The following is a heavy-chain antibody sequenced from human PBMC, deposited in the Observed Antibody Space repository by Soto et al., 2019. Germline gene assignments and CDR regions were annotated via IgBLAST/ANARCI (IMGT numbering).Heavy chain of an antibody. CDR1: GGTFSSYT. CDR2: IIPILGIA. V-gene: IGHV1-69*02. Sequence: SLKVSCKASGGTFSSYTISWVRQAPGQGLEWMGRIIPILGIANYAQKFQGRVTITADKSTSTAYMELSSLRSEDTAVYYCASGGYNGEGTFGYWGQGTLVIVSS. J-gene: IGHJ4*02. D-gene: IGHD6-25*01. CDR3: ASGGYNGEGTFGY.